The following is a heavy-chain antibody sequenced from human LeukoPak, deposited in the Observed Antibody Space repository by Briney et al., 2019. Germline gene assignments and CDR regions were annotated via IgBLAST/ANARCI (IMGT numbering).Heavy chain of an antibody. J-gene: IGHJ4*02. D-gene: IGHD3-22*01. V-gene: IGHV3-23*01. CDR3: AKDSYSLYYYDSSGYYPPFDY. Sequence: GGSLRLSCAASGFTFSSYAMSWVRQAPGKGLEWVSAISGSGGSTYHADSVKGRFTISRDNSKNTLYLQMNSLRAEDTAVYYCAKDSYSLYYYDSSGYYPPFDYWGQGTLVTVSS. CDR1: GFTFSSYA. CDR2: ISGSGGST.